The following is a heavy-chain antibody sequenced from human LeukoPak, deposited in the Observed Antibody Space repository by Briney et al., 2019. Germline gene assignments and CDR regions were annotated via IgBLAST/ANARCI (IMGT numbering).Heavy chain of an antibody. CDR1: GYTFTGYY. CDR3: ARAYSGYEAFDY. CDR2: INPNSGGR. V-gene: IGHV1-2*02. D-gene: IGHD5-12*01. J-gene: IGHJ4*02. Sequence: GASVKVSCKASGYTFTGYYIHWVRQAPGQGLEWMGWINPNSGGRNYAQKFQGRVTMTGDTSTTYMELSRLTSDDTAVYYCARAYSGYEAFDYWGQGTLVTVSS.